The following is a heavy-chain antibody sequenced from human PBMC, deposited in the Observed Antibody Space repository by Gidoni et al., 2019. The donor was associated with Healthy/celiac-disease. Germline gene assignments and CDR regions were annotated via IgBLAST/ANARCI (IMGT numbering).Heavy chain of an antibody. CDR3: ARGLAYQLLYASDYGMDV. D-gene: IGHD2-2*02. CDR2: INHSGST. J-gene: IGHJ6*02. Sequence: QVQLQQWGAGLLKPSETLSLTCAVYGGSFSGYYWSWIRQPPGKGLEWIWEINHSGSTNYNPSLKSRFTISVDTSKNQFSLKLSSVTAADTAVYYCARGLAYQLLYASDYGMDVWGQGTTVTVSS. V-gene: IGHV4-34*01. CDR1: GGSFSGYY.